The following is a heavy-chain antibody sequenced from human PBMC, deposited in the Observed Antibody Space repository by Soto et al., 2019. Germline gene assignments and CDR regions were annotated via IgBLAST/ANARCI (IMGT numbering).Heavy chain of an antibody. D-gene: IGHD2-2*01. J-gene: IGHJ3*02. V-gene: IGHV1-69*02. CDR1: GGTFSSYT. CDR3: ATSRQDIVVVPAAIGDACEI. Sequence: QVQLVQSGAEVKKPGSSVKVSCKASGGTFSSYTISWVRQAPGQGLEWMGRIIPILGIANYAQKFQGRVTITADKATSTADRELSSLRSEDTAVYYGATSRQDIVVVPAAIGDACEIWGQGTMVTVAS. CDR2: IIPILGIA.